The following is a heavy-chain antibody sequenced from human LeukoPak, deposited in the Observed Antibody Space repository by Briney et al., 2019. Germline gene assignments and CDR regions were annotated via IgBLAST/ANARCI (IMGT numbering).Heavy chain of an antibody. CDR1: GGSISSGSYY. J-gene: IGHJ4*02. D-gene: IGHD3-3*01. Sequence: SETLSLTCTVSGGSISSGSYYWSWIRQPAGKGLEWIGRIYTSGSTNYNPSLKSRATISVDTSKNQFSLKLSSVTAADTAVYYCAREQSITIFGVVIGYFDYWGQGTLVTVSS. CDR2: IYTSGST. V-gene: IGHV4-61*02. CDR3: AREQSITIFGVVIGYFDY.